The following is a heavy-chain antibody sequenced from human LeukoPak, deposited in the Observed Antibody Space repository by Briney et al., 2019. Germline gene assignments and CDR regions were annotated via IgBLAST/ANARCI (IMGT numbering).Heavy chain of an antibody. Sequence: GGSLRLSCAASGFPFSDYYMTWIRQAPGRGLEWVSLISGSGNSTYYADSVKGRFTISRDNSKNTLYLQMNSLRAEDTAVYYCAKVLVLVSANRYYFDYWGQGTLVTVSS. J-gene: IGHJ4*02. V-gene: IGHV3-23*01. D-gene: IGHD2-15*01. CDR1: GFPFSDYY. CDR2: ISGSGNST. CDR3: AKVLVLVSANRYYFDY.